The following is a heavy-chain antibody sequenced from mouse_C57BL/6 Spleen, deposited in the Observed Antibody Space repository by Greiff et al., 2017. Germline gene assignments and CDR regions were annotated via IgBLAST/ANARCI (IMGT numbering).Heavy chain of an antibody. CDR3: ARDYGNYWYFDV. D-gene: IGHD2-1*01. Sequence: QFQLQQSGAELARPGASVKMSCKASGYTFTSYTMHWVKQRPGQGLEWIGYINPSSGYTKYNQKFKDKDTLTADKSSITAYMQLSGLTSEDSAVYYCARDYGNYWYFDVWGTGTTVTVSS. V-gene: IGHV1-4*01. CDR1: GYTFTSYT. CDR2: INPSSGYT. J-gene: IGHJ1*03.